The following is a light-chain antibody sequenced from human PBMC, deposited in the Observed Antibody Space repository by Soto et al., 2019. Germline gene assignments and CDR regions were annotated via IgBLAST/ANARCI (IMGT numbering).Light chain of an antibody. CDR1: QSINTY. CDR3: QQYNSYSWT. Sequence: DIQMTQSPSSLSASVGDRVSITCQTSQSINTYLNWYQQKPGKAPKLLIYDASSLESGVPSRLRGSGSGTELTITISSLKTDDFETYYCQQYNSYSWTFGHGTKVDIK. J-gene: IGKJ1*01. CDR2: DAS. V-gene: IGKV1-5*01.